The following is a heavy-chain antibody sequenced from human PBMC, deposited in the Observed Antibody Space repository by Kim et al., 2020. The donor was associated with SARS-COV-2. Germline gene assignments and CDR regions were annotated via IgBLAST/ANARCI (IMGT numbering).Heavy chain of an antibody. CDR1: GGPVRSSSYY. J-gene: IGHJ4*02. CDR3: SRHGPREANDY. V-gene: IGHV4-39*01. Sequence: SETLSLTCTVSGGPVRSSSYYWGWIRQPPGKGLEWIGSIYFSGSTYYTPALKSRVTISADTSKNQLSLKLSSVTAADTAVYYCSRHGPREANDYWGQGTLVTVSS. CDR2: IYFSGST.